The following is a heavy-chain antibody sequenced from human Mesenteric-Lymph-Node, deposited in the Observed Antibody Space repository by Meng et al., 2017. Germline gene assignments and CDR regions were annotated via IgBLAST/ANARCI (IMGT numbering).Heavy chain of an antibody. D-gene: IGHD1-1*01. CDR2: ISGSAGIT. CDR1: GFTFSSYA. V-gene: IGHV3-23*01. Sequence: GESLKISCAASGFTFSSYAMSWVRQAPGKGLEWVSHISGSAGITQYTDSVKGRFTISRDNSNNMLYLHVNSLRAEDTAVYYCAKGTITPPGTGWGYYCDYWGRGTLVTVSS. CDR3: AKGTITPPGTGWGYYCDY. J-gene: IGHJ4*02.